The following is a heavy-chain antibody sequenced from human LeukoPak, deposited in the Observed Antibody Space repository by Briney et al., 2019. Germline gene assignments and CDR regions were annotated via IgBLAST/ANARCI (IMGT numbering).Heavy chain of an antibody. J-gene: IGHJ3*02. CDR1: GGTFSSYA. V-gene: IGHV1-69*05. Sequence: SVKVSCKASGGTFSSYAISWVRQAPGQGLEWMGGINPIFGTANYAQKFQGRVTITTDESTSTAYMELSSLRSEDTAVYYCARDLGDGYRAVDAFDIWGQGTMVTVSS. CDR3: ARDLGDGYRAVDAFDI. CDR2: INPIFGTA. D-gene: IGHD5-24*01.